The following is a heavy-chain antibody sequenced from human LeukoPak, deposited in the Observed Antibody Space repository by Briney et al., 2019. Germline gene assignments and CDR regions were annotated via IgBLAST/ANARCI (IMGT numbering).Heavy chain of an antibody. Sequence: PGGSLRLSCAASGFTFSSYEMNWVRQAPGKGLEWVSYISSSGDIIYYADSVKGRFTISRDNARNSLYLQMNSLRAEDTAVYYCARGWFDTWGQGTPVTVSS. CDR1: GFTFSSYE. J-gene: IGHJ5*02. CDR3: ARGWFDT. V-gene: IGHV3-48*03. CDR2: ISSSGDII.